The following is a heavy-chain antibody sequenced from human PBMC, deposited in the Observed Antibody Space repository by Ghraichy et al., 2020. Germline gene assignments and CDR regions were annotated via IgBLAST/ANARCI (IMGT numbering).Heavy chain of an antibody. CDR3: ARDLGYSSSWLDY. CDR1: GYTFTAYY. CDR2: INPNSGGT. Sequence: VQVSCKASGYTFTAYYMHWVRQAPGQGLEWMGWINPNSGGTNYAQKFQGRVTMTRDTSISTAYMELSRLRSDDTAVYYCARDLGYSSSWLDYWGQGTLVTVSS. D-gene: IGHD6-13*01. V-gene: IGHV1-2*02. J-gene: IGHJ4*02.